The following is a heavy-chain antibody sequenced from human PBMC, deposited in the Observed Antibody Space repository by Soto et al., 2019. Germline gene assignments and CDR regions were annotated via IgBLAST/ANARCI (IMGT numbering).Heavy chain of an antibody. J-gene: IGHJ5*02. D-gene: IGHD1-7*01. CDR3: ARSPYNWNYSWFDP. Sequence: PSETLSLTCTVSGGSISSYYWSWIRQPPGKGLEWIGYIYYSGSTNYNPSLKSRVTISVDTSKNQFSLKLSSVTAADTAVYYCARSPYNWNYSWFDPWGQGTLVTASS. V-gene: IGHV4-59*01. CDR1: GGSISSYY. CDR2: IYYSGST.